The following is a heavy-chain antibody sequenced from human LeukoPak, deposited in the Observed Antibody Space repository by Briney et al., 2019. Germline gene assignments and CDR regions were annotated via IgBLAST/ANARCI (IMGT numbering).Heavy chain of an antibody. V-gene: IGHV3-23*01. CDR3: ASQQPPRFF. CDR2: VNNFGDTT. J-gene: IGHJ4*02. CDR1: GFTFSRYA. D-gene: IGHD1/OR15-1a*01. Sequence: PGGSLRLSCAASGFTFSRYAMTWVRHAPGKGLEWVSPVNNFGDTTHYADSVKGRFTISRDNSGSTLYLQMNSLRADDTAEYVCASQQPPRFFWGQGALVTVSS.